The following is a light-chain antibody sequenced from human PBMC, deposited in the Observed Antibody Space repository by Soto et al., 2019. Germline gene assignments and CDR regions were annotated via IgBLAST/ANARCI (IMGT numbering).Light chain of an antibody. J-gene: IGLJ1*01. CDR2: EVT. CDR3: CSYAGSVAYV. V-gene: IGLV2-23*02. Sequence: QSVLTQPASVSGSPGQSITIFCTGTSSDVGSYNLVSWYQQHPGKAPKLMMYEVTKRPSGVSNRFSGSKSGNTASLTISGLQAEDEADYYCCSYAGSVAYVFGTGTKVTVL. CDR1: SSDVGSYNL.